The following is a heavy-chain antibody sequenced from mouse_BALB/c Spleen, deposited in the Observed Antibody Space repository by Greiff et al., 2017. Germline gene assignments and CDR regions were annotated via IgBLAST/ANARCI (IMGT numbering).Heavy chain of an antibody. D-gene: IGHD4-1*01. V-gene: IGHV1-19*01. CDR2: VNPYNGGT. J-gene: IGHJ2*01. CDR3: ARTGNFDY. Sequence: EVKLQQSGPELVKPGASVKMSCKASGYTFTDYYMDWVKQSHGESFEWIGRVNPYNGGTSYNQKFKGKATLTVDKSSSTAYMELNSLTSEDSAVYYCARTGNFDYWGQGTTLTVSS. CDR1: GYTFTDYY.